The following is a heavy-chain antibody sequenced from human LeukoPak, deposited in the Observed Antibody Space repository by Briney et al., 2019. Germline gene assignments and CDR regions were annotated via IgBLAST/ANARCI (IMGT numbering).Heavy chain of an antibody. CDR3: ARVPHGETIFGVVLYWFDP. J-gene: IGHJ5*02. V-gene: IGHV4-38-2*02. CDR1: SYSISSGYY. D-gene: IGHD3-3*01. Sequence: SETLSLTCTVSSYSISSGYYWGWIRQPPGKGLEWIGSIYHTGSTFYNPSLKSRVTISIDTSKNQFSLKLNSVTAAGTAVYYCARVPHGETIFGVVLYWFDPWGQGTLVTVFS. CDR2: IYHTGST.